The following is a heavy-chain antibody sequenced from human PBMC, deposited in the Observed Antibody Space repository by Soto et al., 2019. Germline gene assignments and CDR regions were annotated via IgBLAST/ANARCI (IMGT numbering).Heavy chain of an antibody. J-gene: IGHJ6*02. CDR2: ISGSGGST. CDR3: AKSAVVATIFRDYYYYGMDV. Sequence: SGGSLRLSCAASGFTFSSYAMSWVRQAPGKGLEWVSAISGSGGSTYYADSVKGRFTISRDNSKNTLYLQMNSLRAEDTAVYYCAKSAVVATIFRDYYYYGMDVWGQGTTVTVSS. D-gene: IGHD5-12*01. V-gene: IGHV3-23*01. CDR1: GFTFSSYA.